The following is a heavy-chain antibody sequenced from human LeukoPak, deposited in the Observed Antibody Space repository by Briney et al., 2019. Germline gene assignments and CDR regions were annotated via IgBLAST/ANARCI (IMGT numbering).Heavy chain of an antibody. CDR3: AREDIVATMTFDY. CDR1: GFTFTNYT. CDR2: ISSSSSYL. J-gene: IGHJ4*02. V-gene: IGHV3-21*01. Sequence: GGSLRLSCAASGFTFTNYTMNWVRQAPGKGLEWVSSISSSSSYLYYADSVKGRFTISRDNAKSSLYLQMNSLRAEDTAVFYCAREDIVATMTFDYWGQGILVTVSS. D-gene: IGHD5-12*01.